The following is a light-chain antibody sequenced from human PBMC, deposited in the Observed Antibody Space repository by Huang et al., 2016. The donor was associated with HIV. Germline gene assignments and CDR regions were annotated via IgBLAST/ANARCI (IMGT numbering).Light chain of an antibody. CDR2: GAS. Sequence: EVVMTQSPATLSASPGESATLSCRASQNINNNLAWYQQKFGQATRLLIHGASTRASGIPARFSGSGSGTEFTLTISSLQSEDFAVYYCQQSNDWPLTFGGGTKVEI. V-gene: IGKV3-15*01. CDR3: QQSNDWPLT. J-gene: IGKJ4*01. CDR1: QNINNN.